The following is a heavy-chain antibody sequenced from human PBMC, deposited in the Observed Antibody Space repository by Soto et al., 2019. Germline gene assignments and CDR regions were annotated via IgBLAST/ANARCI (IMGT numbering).Heavy chain of an antibody. CDR3: AKSIAVAGFDY. CDR2: ISYDGSKK. D-gene: IGHD6-19*01. V-gene: IGHV3-30-3*02. CDR1: GFTFSSYA. J-gene: IGHJ4*02. Sequence: GGSLRLSCAASGFTFSSYAMHWVRQAPGKGLEWVAVISYDGSKKYYADSVKGRFTISRDNSKNTLYLQMNSLRAEDTAVYYCAKSIAVAGFDYWGQGTLVTVSS.